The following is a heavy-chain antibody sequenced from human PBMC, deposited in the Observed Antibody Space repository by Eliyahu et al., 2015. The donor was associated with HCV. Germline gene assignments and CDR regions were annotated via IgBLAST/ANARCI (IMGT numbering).Heavy chain of an antibody. Sequence: QVQLVQSGAEVKKPGASVKXSCXASGYSFXSSYMNWVRQAPGQGLEWXGIINPSTGSATXAQNFQGRVAMTRDTSTSTVYMELSSLTSEDTAIYYCARAFDGGSYHPQFDHWGQGTLVTVSS. CDR2: INPSTGSA. J-gene: IGHJ4*02. V-gene: IGHV1-46*01. CDR3: ARAFDGGSYHPQFDH. D-gene: IGHD1-26*01. CDR1: GYSFXSSY.